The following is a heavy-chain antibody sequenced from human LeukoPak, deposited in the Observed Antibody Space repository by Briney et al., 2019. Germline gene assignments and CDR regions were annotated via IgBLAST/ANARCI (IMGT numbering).Heavy chain of an antibody. CDR3: ARVRGTIFGVVKASWFDP. J-gene: IGHJ5*02. CDR1: GFTFSSYW. D-gene: IGHD3-3*01. V-gene: IGHV3-7*01. Sequence: PGGSLRLSCAASGFTFSSYWMSWVRQAPGKGLEWVANIKQDGSEKYYVDSVKGRFTISRDNAKNSLYLQMNSLRAEDTAVYYCARVRGTIFGVVKASWFDPWGQGTLVTVSS. CDR2: IKQDGSEK.